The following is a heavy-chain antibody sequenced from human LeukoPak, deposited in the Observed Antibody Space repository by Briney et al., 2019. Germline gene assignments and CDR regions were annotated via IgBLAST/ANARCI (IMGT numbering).Heavy chain of an antibody. CDR2: IYTSGST. CDR3: ARDGIAAAGYWFDP. Sequence: SETLSLTCTVSGGSISSYYWSWIRQPAGKGLEWIGRIYTSGSTNYNPSLKSRVTISVDTSKNQFSLKLSSVTAADTAVYYCARDGIAAAGYWFDPWGQGTLVTVSS. D-gene: IGHD6-13*01. V-gene: IGHV4-4*07. CDR1: GGSISSYY. J-gene: IGHJ5*02.